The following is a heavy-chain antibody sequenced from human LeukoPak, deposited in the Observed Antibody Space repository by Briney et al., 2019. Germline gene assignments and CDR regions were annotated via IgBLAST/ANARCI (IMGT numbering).Heavy chain of an antibody. Sequence: GGSLRLSCAASGFTFSNAWMSWVRQAPGKGREWVGRIKTKTEGGTRDYSAPVKGRFTISRDDSKNTLYLQMNSLKTDDTAVYYCTSDSKVVVTAPDYWGQGTLVTVSS. V-gene: IGHV3-15*01. CDR2: IKTKTEGGTR. J-gene: IGHJ4*02. D-gene: IGHD2-21*02. CDR1: GFTFSNAW. CDR3: TSDSKVVVTAPDY.